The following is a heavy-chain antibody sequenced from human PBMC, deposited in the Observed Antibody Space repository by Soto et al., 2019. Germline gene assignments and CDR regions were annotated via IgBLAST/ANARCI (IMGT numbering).Heavy chain of an antibody. CDR3: ASTTIYRSGGSCYSGYFDC. CDR1: GYTFTSYV. Sequence: ASVKVSCKASGYTFTSYVISWVRHAPGQGLGWMGWISAYNGNTNYAQKLQGRVTMTTDTSTSTAYMELRSLRSDDTAVYYCASTTIYRSGGSCYSGYFDCWGQGTLVTVSS. V-gene: IGHV1-18*01. J-gene: IGHJ4*02. CDR2: ISAYNGNT. D-gene: IGHD2-15*01.